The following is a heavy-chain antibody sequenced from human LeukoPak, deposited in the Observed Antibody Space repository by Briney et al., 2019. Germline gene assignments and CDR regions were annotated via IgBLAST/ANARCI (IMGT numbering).Heavy chain of an antibody. CDR2: IYYSGST. V-gene: IGHV4-59*01. D-gene: IGHD3-10*01. Sequence: SETLSLTCTVSGGPISSYYWSWIRQPPGKGLEWIGYIYYSGSTNYNPSLKSRVTISVDTSKNQFSLKLSSVTAADTAVYYCARVTGDYGSGSYYNYPWGQGTLVTVSS. J-gene: IGHJ5*02. CDR3: ARVTGDYGSGSYYNYP. CDR1: GGPISSYY.